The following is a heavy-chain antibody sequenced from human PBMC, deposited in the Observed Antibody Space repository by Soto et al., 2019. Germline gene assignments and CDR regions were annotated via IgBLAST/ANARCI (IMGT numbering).Heavy chain of an antibody. Sequence: SETLSLTCTVSGGSISSYYWSWIRQPPGKGLEWIGYIYYSGSTNYNPSLKSRVTISVDTSKNQFSLKLSSVTAADTAVYYCARDLVAGPLVGGLDYWGQGTLVTVSS. CDR1: GGSISSYY. J-gene: IGHJ4*02. V-gene: IGHV4-59*01. CDR3: ARDLVAGPLVGGLDY. CDR2: IYYSGST. D-gene: IGHD6-19*01.